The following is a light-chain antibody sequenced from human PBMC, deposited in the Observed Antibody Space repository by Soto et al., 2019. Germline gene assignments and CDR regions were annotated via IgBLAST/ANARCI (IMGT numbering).Light chain of an antibody. CDR1: QDISNH. CDR2: DAS. V-gene: IGKV1-33*01. J-gene: IGKJ4*02. Sequence: DIQMTQSPSSLSASAGDRVTITCQASQDISNHLNWYQQKAGKAPKLLINDASNLETGVPSRFSGSGSGTDFTLTISSLQPEDIATYYCQQYVNALTCGGGTKVEIK. CDR3: QQYVNALT.